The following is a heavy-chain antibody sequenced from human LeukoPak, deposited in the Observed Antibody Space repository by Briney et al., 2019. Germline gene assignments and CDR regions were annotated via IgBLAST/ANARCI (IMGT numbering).Heavy chain of an antibody. CDR3: ARCPMADYVWGSTFDY. Sequence: SETLSLTCTVSGGSISSSSYYWGWIRQPPGKGLEWIGSIYYSGSTYYNPSLKSRVTISVDTSKNQFSLKLSSVTAADTAMYYCARCPMADYVWGSTFDYWGQGTLVTVSS. CDR1: GGSISSSSYY. V-gene: IGHV4-39*07. CDR2: IYYSGST. D-gene: IGHD3-16*01. J-gene: IGHJ4*02.